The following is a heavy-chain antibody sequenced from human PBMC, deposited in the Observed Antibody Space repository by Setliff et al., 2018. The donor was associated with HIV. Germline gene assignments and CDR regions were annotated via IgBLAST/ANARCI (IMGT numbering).Heavy chain of an antibody. CDR1: GGSISSGSYY. D-gene: IGHD7-27*01. CDR2: IYTSGST. V-gene: IGHV4-61*02. CDR3: AKLTPFDY. J-gene: IGHJ4*02. Sequence: SETLSLTCTVSGGSISSGSYYWSWIRQPAGKGLEWIGRIYTSGSTNYNPSLKSRVTISVDTSKNRFSLKLTSVTAADTAVYYCAKLTPFDYWGQGTLVTVSS.